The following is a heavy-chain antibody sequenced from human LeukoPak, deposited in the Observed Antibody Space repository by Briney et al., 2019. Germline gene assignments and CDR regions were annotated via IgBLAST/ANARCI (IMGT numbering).Heavy chain of an antibody. Sequence: ASVKVSRKVSGYTLTELSMHWVRQAPGKGLEWMGGFDPEDGKTIYAQKFQGRVTMTEDTSTDTAYMELSSLRSEDTAVYYCATVPAVAGHYYYYYGMDVWGQGTTVTVSS. V-gene: IGHV1-24*01. J-gene: IGHJ6*02. CDR3: ATVPAVAGHYYYYYGMDV. CDR1: GYTLTELS. D-gene: IGHD6-19*01. CDR2: FDPEDGKT.